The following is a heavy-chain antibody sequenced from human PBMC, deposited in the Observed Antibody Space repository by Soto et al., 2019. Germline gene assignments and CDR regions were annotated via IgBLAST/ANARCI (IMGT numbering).Heavy chain of an antibody. J-gene: IGHJ5*02. D-gene: IGHD3-10*01. V-gene: IGHV1-2*04. Sequence: ASVKVSCKASGYTFIGYYMHWVRQAPGQGLEWVGWINPKNGDTKYAQRLQGWVTMTRDTSISTAYMDLSRLTSDDTAVYYCTRGSLVSGSSKEPYDPWGQGTLVTVSS. CDR3: TRGSLVSGSSKEPYDP. CDR1: GYTFIGYY. CDR2: INPKNGDT.